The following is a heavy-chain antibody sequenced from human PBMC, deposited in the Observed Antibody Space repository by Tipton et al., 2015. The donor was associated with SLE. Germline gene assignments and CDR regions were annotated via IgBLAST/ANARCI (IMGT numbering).Heavy chain of an antibody. V-gene: IGHV4-61*02. Sequence: TLSLTCTVSGGSISSGSYYWSWIRQPAGKGLEWIGRIYTSGSANYNPSLKSRVTISVDTSKNQFSLKLSSVTAADTAVYYCARASGLGTAMAHFDYWGQGTLVTVSS. CDR1: GGSISSGSYY. J-gene: IGHJ4*02. D-gene: IGHD5-18*01. CDR3: ARASGLGTAMAHFDY. CDR2: IYTSGSA.